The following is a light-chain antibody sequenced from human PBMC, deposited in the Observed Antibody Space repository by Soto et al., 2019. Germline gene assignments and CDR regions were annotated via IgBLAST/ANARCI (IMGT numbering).Light chain of an antibody. CDR2: AAS. CDR1: RSFASSY. Sequence: EIVLTQSPVTLSLSPGERATLSCRASRSFASSYLGWYQQKPGQAPRLLIYAASTRATDIPDRFSGSGSATDFTLTISRLEPEDSAVYSCQHYDSSPPYTFGQGTKLEIK. CDR3: QHYDSSPPYT. V-gene: IGKV3-20*01. J-gene: IGKJ2*01.